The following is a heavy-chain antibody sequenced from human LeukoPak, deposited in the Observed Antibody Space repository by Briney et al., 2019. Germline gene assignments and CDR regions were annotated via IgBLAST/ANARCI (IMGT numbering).Heavy chain of an antibody. Sequence: SETLFLTCTVSGGSISSGNYYWSWIRQPAGKGLEWVGRIYTSGSTNYNPSLKSRVTISVDTSKSQFSLKLSSVIAADTAVYYCARATYEDFDSWGQGTLVTVSS. CDR1: GGSISSGNYY. J-gene: IGHJ4*02. D-gene: IGHD3-22*01. CDR3: ARATYEDFDS. V-gene: IGHV4-61*02. CDR2: IYTSGST.